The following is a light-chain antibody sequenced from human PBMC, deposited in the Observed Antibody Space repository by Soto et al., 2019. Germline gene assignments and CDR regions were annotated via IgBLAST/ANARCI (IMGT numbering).Light chain of an antibody. CDR1: SSDIGKYT. Sequence: QSVLTQPPSASGTPGQRVTISCSGSSSDIGKYTVNWYQPLPGTAPKLLIYGNSHRPLGVPVRFSGSKSGTSASLAISGLQSEDEALYYCAVWDGSFYVFGFATKLTVL. J-gene: IGLJ1*01. CDR2: GNS. CDR3: AVWDGSFYV. V-gene: IGLV1-44*01.